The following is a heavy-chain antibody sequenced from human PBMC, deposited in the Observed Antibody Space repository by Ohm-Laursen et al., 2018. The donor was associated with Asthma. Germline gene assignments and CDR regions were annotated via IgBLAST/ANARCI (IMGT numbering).Heavy chain of an antibody. CDR2: INSGSGT. Sequence: SLRLSCTASGFSFSSNTITWARQAPGKGLEWVSAINSGSGTTYGDSVKGRFTISRDNSKNTVYLAMNSLGAEDTAVYFCAKVGAWPHYYYFGTDVWGQGTTVTVSS. D-gene: IGHD5-12*01. CDR3: AKVGAWPHYYYFGTDV. J-gene: IGHJ6*02. V-gene: IGHV3-23*01. CDR1: GFSFSSNT.